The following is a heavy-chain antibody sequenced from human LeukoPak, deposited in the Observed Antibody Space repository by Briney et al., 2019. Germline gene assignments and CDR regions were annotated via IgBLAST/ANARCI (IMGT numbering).Heavy chain of an antibody. Sequence: ASVKVSCKASGGTFSSYAISWVRQAPGQGLEWMGGIIPIFGTANYAQKFQGRVTITADESTSTAYMELSSLRSEDTAVYYCARESSYDILTGYHHYYYYGVDVWGQGTTVTVSS. CDR1: GGTFSSYA. D-gene: IGHD3-9*01. V-gene: IGHV1-69*01. J-gene: IGHJ6*02. CDR3: ARESSYDILTGYHHYYYYGVDV. CDR2: IIPIFGTA.